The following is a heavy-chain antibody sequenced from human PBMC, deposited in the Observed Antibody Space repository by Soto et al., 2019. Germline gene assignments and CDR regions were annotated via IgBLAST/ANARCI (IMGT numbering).Heavy chain of an antibody. CDR3: AREPCSGGSCYSLGDACDI. V-gene: IGHV1-18*01. Sequence: QVPLVQSGAEVKKPGASVKVSCKASGYTFTSYGISWVRQAPGQGLEWMGWISAYNGNTNYAQKLQGRVTMTTDTSTSTVYMELRSLRCDDTAVYYCAREPCSGGSCYSLGDACDIWGEGTMVTVSS. J-gene: IGHJ3*02. CDR1: GYTFTSYG. CDR2: ISAYNGNT. D-gene: IGHD2-15*01.